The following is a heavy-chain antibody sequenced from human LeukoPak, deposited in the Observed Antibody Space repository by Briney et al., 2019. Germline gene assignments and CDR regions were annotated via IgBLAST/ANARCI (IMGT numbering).Heavy chain of an antibody. D-gene: IGHD2-2*01. CDR2: IIPIFGTA. Sequence: ASVKVSCKASGGTFSSYAISWVRQAPGQGLEWMGGIIPIFGTANYAQKFQGRVTITADESTSTAYMELSSLRSEDTAVYYCARVQITELIYCSSTSCQEFDYWGQGTLVTVSS. J-gene: IGHJ4*02. CDR1: GGTFSSYA. V-gene: IGHV1-69*13. CDR3: ARVQITELIYCSSTSCQEFDY.